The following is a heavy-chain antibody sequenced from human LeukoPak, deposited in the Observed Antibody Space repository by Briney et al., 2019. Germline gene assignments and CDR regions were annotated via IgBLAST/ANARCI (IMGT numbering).Heavy chain of an antibody. CDR3: AKTRPLDSSSWSHGDY. V-gene: IGHV3-23*01. CDR2: ISSSGNST. D-gene: IGHD6-13*01. J-gene: IGHJ4*02. CDR1: GFTFSSYA. Sequence: GGSLRLSCAASGFTFSSYAMSWVRQAPGKGLEWVSAISSSGNSTYYGDSVKGRFTISRDNSKNTLYLQMNSLRAEDTAVYYCAKTRPLDSSSWSHGDYWGQGTLVTVSS.